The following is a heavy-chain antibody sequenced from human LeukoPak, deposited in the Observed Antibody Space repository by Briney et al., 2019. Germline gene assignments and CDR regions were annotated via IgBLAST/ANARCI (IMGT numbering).Heavy chain of an antibody. Sequence: GGSLRLSCAASGFSFSGDYIHWVRQAPGKGLEYVSAISGNGVTTHYTNSVKGRFTISRDNAKNSLYLQMNSLRAEDTAVYYCAKEVYYDILTGYYTDYWGQGTLVTVSS. V-gene: IGHV3-64*04. CDR3: AKEVYYDILTGYYTDY. J-gene: IGHJ4*02. D-gene: IGHD3-9*01. CDR2: ISGNGVTT. CDR1: GFSFSGDY.